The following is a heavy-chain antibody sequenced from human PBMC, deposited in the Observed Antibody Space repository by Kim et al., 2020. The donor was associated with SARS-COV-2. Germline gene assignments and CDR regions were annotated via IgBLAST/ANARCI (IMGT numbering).Heavy chain of an antibody. J-gene: IGHJ4*02. V-gene: IGHV1-2*02. D-gene: IGHD3-16*01. CDR3: ARDGGALAELDY. Sequence: NYAQKFQGRVTMTRDTSISTAYMELSRLRSDDTAVYYCARDGGALAELDYWGQGTLVTVSS.